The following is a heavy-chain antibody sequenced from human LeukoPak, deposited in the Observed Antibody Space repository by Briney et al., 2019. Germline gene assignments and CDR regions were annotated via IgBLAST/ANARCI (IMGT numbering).Heavy chain of an antibody. J-gene: IGHJ6*02. CDR1: GYTFTGYY. Sequence: SVKVSCKASGYTFTGYYMHWVRQAPGQGLEWMGWINPNSGGTNYAQKFQGRVTMTRDTSISTAYMELSRLRSDDTAVYYCARDYDYSNSYYYYYYGMDVWGQGTTVTVSS. D-gene: IGHD4-11*01. CDR2: INPNSGGT. V-gene: IGHV1-2*02. CDR3: ARDYDYSNSYYYYYYGMDV.